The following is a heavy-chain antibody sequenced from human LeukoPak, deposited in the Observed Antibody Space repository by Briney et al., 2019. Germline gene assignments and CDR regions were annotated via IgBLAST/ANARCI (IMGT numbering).Heavy chain of an antibody. CDR2: INHSGST. D-gene: IGHD1-26*01. J-gene: IGHJ5*02. Sequence: SETLSLTCAVYGGSFSGYYWSWIRQPPGKGLEWIGEINHSGSTNYNPSLKSRVTISVDTSKKQFSLKLSSVTAADTAVYYCTQEGGRFDPWGQGTLVTVSS. CDR3: TQEGGRFDP. V-gene: IGHV4-34*01. CDR1: GGSFSGYY.